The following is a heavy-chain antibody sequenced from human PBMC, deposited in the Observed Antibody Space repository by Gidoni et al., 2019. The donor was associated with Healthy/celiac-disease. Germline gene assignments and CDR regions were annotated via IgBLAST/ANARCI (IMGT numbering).Heavy chain of an antibody. CDR3: ARSFMVRGAPWAFDI. Sequence: QVQLQESGPGLVKPSGSLSLTCAASGGSISSSTWWCWVRPPPGKGLEWIVEIYHSGSTNYNPSLKSRATISVDKSKNQFSLKLSSVTAADTAVYYCARSFMVRGAPWAFDIWGQGTMVTVSS. J-gene: IGHJ3*02. CDR2: IYHSGST. CDR1: GGSISSSTW. D-gene: IGHD3-10*01. V-gene: IGHV4-4*02.